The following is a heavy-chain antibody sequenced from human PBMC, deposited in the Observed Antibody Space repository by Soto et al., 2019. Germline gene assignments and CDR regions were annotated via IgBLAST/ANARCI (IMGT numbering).Heavy chain of an antibody. Sequence: QLVESGGGSVQPGRSLSLSCAPSGFTFSSYEMNWVRQAPGKGLEWVSYISVSGNMRFYADAVKGRFTISRDNTKKILYLQMNSLRAEDTALYSGATAGSTVALWGQGTKVNVSS. CDR2: ISVSGNMR. V-gene: IGHV3-48*03. CDR3: ATAGSTVAL. J-gene: IGHJ6*02. CDR1: GFTFSSYE. D-gene: IGHD3-10*01.